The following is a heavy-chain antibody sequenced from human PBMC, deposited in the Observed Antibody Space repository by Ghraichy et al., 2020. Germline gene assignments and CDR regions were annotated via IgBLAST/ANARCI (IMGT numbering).Heavy chain of an antibody. J-gene: IGHJ5*02. D-gene: IGHD6-19*01. CDR2: IFYSGST. Sequence: SETLSRTCTVSGGSMSSSNYYWGWIRQPPGKGLEWIGSIFYSGSTHYNPSLKSRVTMSVDTSKNQFSLKLGSVTAADTAVYYCAKTYSSGGTTLPGGWFGPWGLGPLVNGPS. V-gene: IGHV4-39*01. CDR3: AKTYSSGGTTLPGGWFGP. CDR1: GGSMSSSNYY.